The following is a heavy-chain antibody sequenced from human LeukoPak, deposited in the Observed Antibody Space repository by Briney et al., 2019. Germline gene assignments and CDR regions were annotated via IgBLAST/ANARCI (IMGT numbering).Heavy chain of an antibody. CDR2: ISGSGGST. CDR1: GFTLSNYW. D-gene: IGHD3-10*02. J-gene: IGHJ6*04. V-gene: IGHV3-23*01. Sequence: GGSLRLSCSASGFTLSNYWIHWVRQAPGKGLEWVSAISGSGGSTYYADSVKGRFTISRDNAKNSLCLQMNSLRAEDTAVYYCAELGITMIGGVWGKGTTVTISS. CDR3: AELGITMIGGV.